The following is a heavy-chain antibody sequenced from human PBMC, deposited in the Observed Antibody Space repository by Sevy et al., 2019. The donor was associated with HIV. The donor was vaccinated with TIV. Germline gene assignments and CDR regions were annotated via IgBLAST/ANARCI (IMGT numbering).Heavy chain of an antibody. CDR1: GFTFEDYA. Sequence: GGSLRLSCAASGFTFEDYAMHWVRQTPEKGLQWVSGISWNSGSVGYADSVKGRFTISRDNAKKSIYLQMNRLRTEDTALYYCAKVQYDYLWGSYRPLYYFDYWGRGTLVTVSS. V-gene: IGHV3-9*01. CDR3: AKVQYDYLWGSYRPLYYFDY. CDR2: ISWNSGSV. J-gene: IGHJ4*01. D-gene: IGHD3-16*02.